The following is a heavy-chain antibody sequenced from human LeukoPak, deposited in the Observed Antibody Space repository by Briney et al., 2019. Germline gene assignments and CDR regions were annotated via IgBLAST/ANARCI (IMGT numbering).Heavy chain of an antibody. J-gene: IGHJ2*01. Sequence: ASVKVSCKASGYTFTSYYMHWVRQAPGQGLEWMGIINPSGGSTSYAQKFQGRVTMTRDMSTSTVYMELSSLGSEDTAVYYCAREHIVVVTASRYFDLWGRGTLVTVSS. D-gene: IGHD2-21*02. V-gene: IGHV1-46*01. CDR1: GYTFTSYY. CDR3: AREHIVVVTASRYFDL. CDR2: INPSGGST.